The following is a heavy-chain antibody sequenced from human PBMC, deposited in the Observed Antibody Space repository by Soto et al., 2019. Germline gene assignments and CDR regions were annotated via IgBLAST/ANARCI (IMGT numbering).Heavy chain of an antibody. CDR3: ARSIQLWSQDYYYGMDV. D-gene: IGHD5-18*01. V-gene: IGHV5-51*01. CDR1: GYSFTGYW. J-gene: IGHJ6*02. Sequence: PGESLKISCKGSGYSFTGYWIGWVRHMPGKGLEWMGIIYPGDSDTRYSPSFQGQVTISADKSISTAYLQWSSLKASDTAMYYCARSIQLWSQDYYYGMDVWGQGTTGTVS. CDR2: IYPGDSDT.